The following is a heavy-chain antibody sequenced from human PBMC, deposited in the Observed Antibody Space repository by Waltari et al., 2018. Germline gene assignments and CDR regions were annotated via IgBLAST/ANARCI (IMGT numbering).Heavy chain of an antibody. CDR1: EVDFSTYW. CDR2: INYDGSEK. CDR3: ATYRWLGY. V-gene: IGHV3-7*03. J-gene: IGHJ4*02. Sequence: EVQVVECGGGVVQPGGALKLSCEVSEVDFSTYWMTGVRQASGRGLEWVANINYDGSEKNYVDSVKGRFSISRDNARNSVYLQMNSLRAEDTAVYYCATYRWLGYWGQGTQVTVSS. D-gene: IGHD3-10*01.